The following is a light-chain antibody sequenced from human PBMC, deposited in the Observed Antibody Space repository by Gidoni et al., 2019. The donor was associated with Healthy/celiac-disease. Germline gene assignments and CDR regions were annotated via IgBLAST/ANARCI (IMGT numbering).Light chain of an antibody. V-gene: IGKV1-39*01. CDR2: AAS. J-gene: IGKJ4*01. Sequence: DIQMTQSPSSLSASVGDRVTITCRASQSISSYLNCYQQKPGKAPKLLIYAASSLQSGVPSRFSCSGSGTDFTLTISSLQPEDFATYYCQQSYSTLLTFGGGTKVEIK. CDR3: QQSYSTLLT. CDR1: QSISSY.